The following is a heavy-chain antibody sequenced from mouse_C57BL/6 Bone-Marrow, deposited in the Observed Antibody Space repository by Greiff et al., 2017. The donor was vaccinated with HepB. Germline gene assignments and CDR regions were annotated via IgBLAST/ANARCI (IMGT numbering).Heavy chain of an antibody. CDR1: GYAFSSYG. CDR2: IYPGDGDT. J-gene: IGHJ3*01. V-gene: IGHV1-80*01. Sequence: QVQLQQSGAELVKPGASVKISCKASGYAFSSYGMNWVKQRPGKGLEWIGQIYPGDGDTNYNGKFKDTDTLTADKSSSTAHMQLSGLTAADYAVYFCGRGAYWGQGTGVTVSA. CDR3: GRGAY.